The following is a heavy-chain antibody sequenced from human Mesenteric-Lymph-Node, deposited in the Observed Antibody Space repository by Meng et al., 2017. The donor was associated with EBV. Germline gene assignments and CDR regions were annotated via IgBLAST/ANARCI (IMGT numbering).Heavy chain of an antibody. J-gene: IGHJ4*02. CDR3: ARYLNTAFDF. V-gene: IGHV2-26*01. CDR1: EFSISNVRMG. CDR2: IFSNDEE. Sequence: QVTLKGSVQLLVKPAETLTLTCTVSEFSISNVRMGVSWIRQPPGKALEWLAHIFSNDEESFSTSLKSRLTISKDTSKSQVVLTMTNMDPVDSATYYCARYLNTAFDFWGQGTLVTVSS. D-gene: IGHD2-21*02.